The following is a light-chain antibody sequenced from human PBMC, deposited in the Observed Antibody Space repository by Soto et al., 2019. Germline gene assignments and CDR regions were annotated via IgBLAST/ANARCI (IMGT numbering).Light chain of an antibody. V-gene: IGKV2-24*01. CDR3: MQATRFPPYT. CDR2: KVS. CDR1: QSLEHSDGNTY. J-gene: IGKJ2*01. Sequence: EIVMTQTPLSSPVTLGQPASISCRSSQSLEHSDGNTYLSWLQQRPGQPPRLLLYKVSNRFSGVTDRFSGSGAGTDVTLNISSVEAEDVGVYYYMQATRFPPYTFGQGTKLEIK.